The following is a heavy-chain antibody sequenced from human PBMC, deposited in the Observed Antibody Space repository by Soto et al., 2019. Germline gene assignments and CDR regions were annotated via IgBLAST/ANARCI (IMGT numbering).Heavy chain of an antibody. D-gene: IGHD2-2*01. J-gene: IGHJ5*02. CDR2: TYYKSKWYN. CDR3: AIERKYQLPSWYWFDP. CDR1: GDSVSSNNAA. V-gene: IGHV6-1*01. Sequence: SQTLSLTCAISGDSVSSNNAAWNWIRQSPSRGLEWLGRTYYKSKWYNDYAVSVKSRITINPDTSKNQFSLQLDSVTPEDTAVYYCAIERKYQLPSWYWFDPWGQGTLVTVSS.